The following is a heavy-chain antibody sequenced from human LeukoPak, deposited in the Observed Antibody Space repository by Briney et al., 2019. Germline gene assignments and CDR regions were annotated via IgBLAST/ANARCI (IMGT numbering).Heavy chain of an antibody. CDR2: ISSSSSYI. V-gene: IGHV3-21*01. Sequence: GGSLRLSCAASGFTFSSYRMNWVRQAPGKGLEWVSSISSSSSYIYYADSVKGRFTISRDNAKNSLYLQMNSLRAEDTAVYYCARDTSYFMVRGVVDYWGQGTLVTVSS. CDR1: GFTFSSYR. J-gene: IGHJ4*02. CDR3: ARDTSYFMVRGVVDY. D-gene: IGHD3-10*01.